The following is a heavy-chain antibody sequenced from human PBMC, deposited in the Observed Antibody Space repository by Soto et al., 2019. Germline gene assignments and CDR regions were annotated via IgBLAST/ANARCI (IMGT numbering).Heavy chain of an antibody. J-gene: IGHJ6*02. CDR2: IIPIFGTA. D-gene: IGHD3-22*01. V-gene: IGHV1-69*01. CDR1: GDTFSSYA. CDR3: ARDGSGYRSRASPMDV. Sequence: QVQLVQSGAEVKKPGSSVKVSCKASGDTFSSYAISWVRQAPGQGLEWMGGIIPIFGTANYAQKFQGRVTINADESTSTAYMELSSLRSEDTSLYYCARDGSGYRSRASPMDVWGQGTTVTVSS.